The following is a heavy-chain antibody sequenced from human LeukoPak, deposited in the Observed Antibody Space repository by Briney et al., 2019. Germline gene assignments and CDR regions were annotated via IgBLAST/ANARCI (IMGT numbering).Heavy chain of an antibody. CDR1: GFTFSSYW. J-gene: IGHJ3*02. CDR2: IKQDGSEK. D-gene: IGHD3-22*01. V-gene: IGHV3-7*01. Sequence: PGGSLRLSCAASGFTFSSYWMSWVRQAPGKGLEWVANIKQDGSEKYYVDSVKGRFTISRDNAKSSLYLQMNSLRAEDTAVYYCAREGSKYYYDSSGYGPGAFDIWGQGTMVTVSS. CDR3: AREGSKYYYDSSGYGPGAFDI.